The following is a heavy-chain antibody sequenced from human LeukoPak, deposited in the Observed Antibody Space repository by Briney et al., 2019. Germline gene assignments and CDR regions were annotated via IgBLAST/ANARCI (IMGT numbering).Heavy chain of an antibody. J-gene: IGHJ4*02. V-gene: IGHV1-8*03. D-gene: IGHD2-2*01. CDR1: GYTFTSYD. CDR3: ARPQRRGPAAIGY. CDR2: MNPNSGNT. Sequence: ASVKVSXKASGYTFTSYDINWVRQATGQGLEWMGWMNPNSGNTGYAQKFQGRVTITRNTSISTAYMELSSLRSEDTAVYYCARPQRRGPAAIGYWGQGTLVTVSS.